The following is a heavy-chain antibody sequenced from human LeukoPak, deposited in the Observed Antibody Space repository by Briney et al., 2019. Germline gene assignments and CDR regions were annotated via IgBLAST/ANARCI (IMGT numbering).Heavy chain of an antibody. CDR3: ARDAAIGSGSYRFDP. CDR1: GGSISSYY. V-gene: IGHV4-59*01. J-gene: IGHJ5*02. D-gene: IGHD3-10*01. CDR2: IDYSGST. Sequence: SETLSLTCSVSGGSISSYYWTWIRQSPGKGLEWIGHIDYSGSTNYNPSLKSRVTISVDTSKNQFSLKLTYVTAADTAVYYCARDAAIGSGSYRFDPWGQGTLVTVSS.